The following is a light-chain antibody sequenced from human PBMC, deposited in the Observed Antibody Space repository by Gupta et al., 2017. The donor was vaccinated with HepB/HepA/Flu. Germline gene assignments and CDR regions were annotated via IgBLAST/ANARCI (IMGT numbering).Light chain of an antibody. Sequence: QSVLTQPPSGSGTPGQRVTISCSGSSSNIGSNNVNWYQQLPGTAPKLLMYNNNKGPSGVPDRFSGSKSGTSASLAISGLQSEDEADYYCAAWDDSLNGHVVFGGGTKLTVL. CDR3: AAWDDSLNGHVV. V-gene: IGLV1-44*01. CDR2: NNN. CDR1: SSNIGSNN. J-gene: IGLJ2*01.